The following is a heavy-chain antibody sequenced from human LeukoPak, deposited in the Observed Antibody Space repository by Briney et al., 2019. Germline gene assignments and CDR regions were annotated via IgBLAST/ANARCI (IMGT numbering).Heavy chain of an antibody. CDR2: ISAYNGNT. CDR1: GYTFTSYG. V-gene: IGHV1-18*01. CDR3: ARYMVRGDPFDY. J-gene: IGHJ4*02. Sequence: ASVKVSCKASGYTFTSYGISWVRQAPGQGLGWMGWISAYNGNTNYAQKLQGRVTMTTDTSTSTAYMELRSLRSDATAVYYCARYMVRGDPFDYWGQGTLVTVSS. D-gene: IGHD3-10*01.